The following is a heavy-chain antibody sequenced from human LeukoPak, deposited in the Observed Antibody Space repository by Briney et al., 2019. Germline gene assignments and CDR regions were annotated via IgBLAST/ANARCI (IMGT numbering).Heavy chain of an antibody. D-gene: IGHD6-19*01. CDR2: IYPGDSDT. CDR3: ARQDSSGYYYMDV. J-gene: IGHJ6*03. V-gene: IGHV5-51*01. CDR1: GYTFSSYW. Sequence: GESLKISCKGSGYTFSSYWIGWVRQMPGKGLGWMGIIYPGDSDTRYSPSLQGQVTISVDTSIGTAYLQWSSLKASDTAIYYCARQDSSGYYYMDVWGKGTTVTVSS.